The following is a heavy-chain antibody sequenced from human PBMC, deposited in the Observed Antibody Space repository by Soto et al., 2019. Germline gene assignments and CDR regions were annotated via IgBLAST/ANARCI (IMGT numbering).Heavy chain of an antibody. CDR3: ARGVGYCSGGSCYSTQYYYYGMDV. D-gene: IGHD2-15*01. CDR1: GYTFTGYY. V-gene: IGHV1-2*04. CDR2: INPNSGGT. Sequence: ASVKVSCKASGYTFTGYYMHWVRQAPGQGLEWMGWINPNSGGTNYAQKFQGWVTMTRDTSISTAYMELSRLRSDDTAVYYCARGVGYCSGGSCYSTQYYYYGMDVWGQGTTVTVSS. J-gene: IGHJ6*02.